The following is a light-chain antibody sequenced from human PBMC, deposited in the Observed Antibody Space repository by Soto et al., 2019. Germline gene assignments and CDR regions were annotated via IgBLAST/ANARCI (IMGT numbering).Light chain of an antibody. Sequence: EIVLTQSPGTLSLSPGERATLSCRASQSVSSDYFAWYQQKRGQAPRLLIYAASSRATGIPDRFSGSGAGKVLTLTISRLEPEDFGVYYCQQYVRSPWTFGQGTKVEIK. CDR3: QQYVRSPWT. J-gene: IGKJ1*01. CDR1: QSVSSDY. V-gene: IGKV3-20*01. CDR2: AAS.